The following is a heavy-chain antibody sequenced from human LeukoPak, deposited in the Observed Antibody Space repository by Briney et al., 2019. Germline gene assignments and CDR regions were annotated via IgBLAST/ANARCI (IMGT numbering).Heavy chain of an antibody. Sequence: PSETLSLTCTVSGGSISSSYWSWIRQPPGKGLEWIAYIHYSGSTNYNPSLKSRVTISVDTSKNQFSLKLSSVTATDTAVYYCARQYGGYSSSDYWGQGTLVTVSS. CDR2: IHYSGST. CDR3: ARQYGGYSSSDY. D-gene: IGHD2-21*02. CDR1: GGSISSSY. J-gene: IGHJ4*02. V-gene: IGHV4-59*08.